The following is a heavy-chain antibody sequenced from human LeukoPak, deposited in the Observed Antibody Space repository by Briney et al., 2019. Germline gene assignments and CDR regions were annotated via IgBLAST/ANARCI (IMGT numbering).Heavy chain of an antibody. Sequence: SETQSLTCAVYGGSFSGYYWNWVRQPPGKGLEWIGEINHSGIKYNPSLKSRVTISVDTSKNQFSLKLSSVTAADTAVYYCARGDASGWYRGGYNWFDPWGQGTLVTVSS. J-gene: IGHJ5*02. CDR3: ARGDASGWYRGGYNWFDP. CDR1: GGSFSGYY. V-gene: IGHV4-34*01. CDR2: INHSGI. D-gene: IGHD6-19*01.